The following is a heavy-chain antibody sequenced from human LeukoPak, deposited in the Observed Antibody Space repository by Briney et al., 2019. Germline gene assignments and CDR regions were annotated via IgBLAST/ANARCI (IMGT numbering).Heavy chain of an antibody. V-gene: IGHV1-69*13. CDR2: IIPIFGTA. CDR1: GGTFSSYA. Sequence: ASVKVSCKASGGTFSSYAISWVRQAPGQGLEWMGGIIPIFGTANYAQKFQGRVTITADESTSTAYMELSSLRSEDTAVYYCARGPPPYSSSWYDYWGQGTLVTVSS. J-gene: IGHJ4*02. D-gene: IGHD6-13*01. CDR3: ARGPPPYSSSWYDY.